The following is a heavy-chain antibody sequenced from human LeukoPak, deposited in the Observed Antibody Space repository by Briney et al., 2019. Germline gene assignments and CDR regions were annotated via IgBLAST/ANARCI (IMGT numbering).Heavy chain of an antibody. J-gene: IGHJ1*01. Sequence: GGSLRLSCAASGFTFSSYWMHWVRQAPGKGLVWVSRINSDGSSTSYADSVKGRFTISRDNAKNTLYLQMNSLRAEDTAVYYCARVPTTYYYDSSGEYFQHWGQGTLVTVSS. CDR2: INSDGSST. CDR1: GFTFSSYW. D-gene: IGHD3-22*01. V-gene: IGHV3-74*01. CDR3: ARVPTTYYYDSSGEYFQH.